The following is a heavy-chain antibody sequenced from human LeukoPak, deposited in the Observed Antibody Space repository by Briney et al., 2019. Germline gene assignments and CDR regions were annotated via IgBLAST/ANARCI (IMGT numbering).Heavy chain of an antibody. CDR1: GYTFTSYY. V-gene: IGHV1-46*01. CDR3: ARDESVGPTSTAFDI. J-gene: IGHJ3*02. CDR2: INPRGGST. D-gene: IGHD1-26*01. Sequence: ASVKVSCKASGYTFTSYYMHWVRQAPGQGLEWMGIINPRGGSTSYAQKFQGRVTMTRDTSTSTVYMELSSLRSEDTAVYYCARDESVGPTSTAFDIWGQGTMVTVSS.